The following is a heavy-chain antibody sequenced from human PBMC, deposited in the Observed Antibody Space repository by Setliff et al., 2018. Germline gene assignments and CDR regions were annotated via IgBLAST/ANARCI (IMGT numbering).Heavy chain of an antibody. D-gene: IGHD3-16*01. Sequence: PGGSLRLSCAASGFTFSSYAMHWVRQAPGKGLEWVAVISYDGSNKYYADSVKGRFTISRDNSKNTLYLQMNSLRAEDTAVYYCARDGGEYWGQGTPVTVSS. CDR1: GFTFSSYA. CDR2: ISYDGSNK. CDR3: ARDGGEY. J-gene: IGHJ4*02. V-gene: IGHV3-30*04.